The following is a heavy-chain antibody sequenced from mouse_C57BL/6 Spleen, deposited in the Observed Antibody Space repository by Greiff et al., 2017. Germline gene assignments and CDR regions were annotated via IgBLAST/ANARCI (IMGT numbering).Heavy chain of an antibody. V-gene: IGHV1-4*01. J-gene: IGHJ4*01. CDR3: VPETGYAMDD. CDR2: INPSSGYT. CDR1: GYTFTSYT. Sequence: QVQLQQSGAELARPGASVKMSCKASGYTFTSYTMHWVKQRPGQGLEWIGYINPSSGYTKYNQKFKDKATLTADKSSSTAYMQLSSLTSEDTAVYYCVPETGYAMDDWGQGTSVTVSS.